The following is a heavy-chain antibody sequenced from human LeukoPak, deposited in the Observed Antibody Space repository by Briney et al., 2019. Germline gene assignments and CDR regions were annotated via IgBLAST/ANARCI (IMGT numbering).Heavy chain of an antibody. V-gene: IGHV1-46*01. J-gene: IGHJ6*02. D-gene: IGHD2-2*01. CDR1: GYTFTSYC. Sequence: ASVKVSCKASGYTFTSYCMHWVRQAPGQGLEWMGIINPSGGSTSYAQKFQGRVTMTRDTSTSTVYMELSSLRSEDTAVYYCARDLIPLGYCSSTSCLAGGMDVWGQGTTVTVSS. CDR2: INPSGGST. CDR3: ARDLIPLGYCSSTSCLAGGMDV.